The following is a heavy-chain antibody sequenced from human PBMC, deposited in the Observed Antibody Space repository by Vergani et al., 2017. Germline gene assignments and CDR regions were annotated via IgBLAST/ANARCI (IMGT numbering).Heavy chain of an antibody. J-gene: IGHJ6*03. CDR3: ARASLRALVGYYYYMDV. CDR2: IFPSGNS. CDR1: GGSIDSGGYS. Sequence: QLQLQESGSGLVKPSQTLSLTCAVSGGSIDSGGYSWSWIRQPPGKGLEWIGYIFPSGNSDYNPSLKNRVSISLDKSKNQFSLWVNSVTAADTAVYFCARASLRALVGYYYYMDVWGKGKTVVVSS. V-gene: IGHV4-30-2*01. D-gene: IGHD3-16*02.